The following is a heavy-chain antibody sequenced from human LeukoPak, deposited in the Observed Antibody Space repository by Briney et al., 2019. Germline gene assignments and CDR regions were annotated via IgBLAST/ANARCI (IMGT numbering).Heavy chain of an antibody. V-gene: IGHV3-30-3*01. CDR3: ARDAGRYFDWLGY. CDR1: GFTFSSCA. CDR2: ISYDGSNK. D-gene: IGHD3-9*01. Sequence: PGGSLRLSCAASGFTFSSCAMHWVRQAPGKGLEWVAVISYDGSNKYYADSVKGRFTISRDNSKNTLYLQMNSLRAEDTAVYYCARDAGRYFDWLGYWGQGTLVTVSS. J-gene: IGHJ4*02.